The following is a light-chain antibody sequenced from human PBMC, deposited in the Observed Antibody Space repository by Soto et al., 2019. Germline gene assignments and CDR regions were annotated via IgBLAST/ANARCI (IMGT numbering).Light chain of an antibody. Sequence: ALTQPASISGSPGQSITISCTGTSSDVGGYNYVSWYQQYPGKAPKLMIYDVDNRPSGVSNRFSGSKSGKTASLTISGLQAEDEADYYCSSYTSSSTVIFGGGTKVTVL. CDR1: SSDVGGYNY. CDR3: SSYTSSSTVI. V-gene: IGLV2-14*03. CDR2: DVD. J-gene: IGLJ2*01.